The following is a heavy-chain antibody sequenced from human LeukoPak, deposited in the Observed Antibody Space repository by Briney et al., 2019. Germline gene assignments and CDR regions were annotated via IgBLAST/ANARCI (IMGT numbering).Heavy chain of an antibody. D-gene: IGHD2-15*01. Sequence: SETLSLTCTVSGGSISSSSYYWAWIRQPPGKGLEWIGSIHYSGGTYYNPSLQSRVTISIDTSKNQFSLKLRFVTAADTAVYYCARVRCSGGSCPYYYYYYMDVWGKGTTVTVSS. CDR1: GGSISSSSYY. CDR2: IHYSGGT. J-gene: IGHJ6*03. V-gene: IGHV4-39*07. CDR3: ARVRCSGGSCPYYYYYYMDV.